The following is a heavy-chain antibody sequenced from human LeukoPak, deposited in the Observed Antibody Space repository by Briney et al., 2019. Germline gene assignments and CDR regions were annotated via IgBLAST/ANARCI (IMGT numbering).Heavy chain of an antibody. J-gene: IGHJ3*02. CDR2: ISWNSGSI. CDR1: GFTFDDYA. CDR3: AKGFFGATFDALDI. D-gene: IGHD3-3*01. Sequence: GGSLRLSCAASGFTFDDYAMHWVRQAPVKGLEWVSGISWNSGSIGHADSVKGRFTISRDNAKNSLYLQMNSLRAEDTALYYCAKGFFGATFDALDIWGQGTMVTVSS. V-gene: IGHV3-9*01.